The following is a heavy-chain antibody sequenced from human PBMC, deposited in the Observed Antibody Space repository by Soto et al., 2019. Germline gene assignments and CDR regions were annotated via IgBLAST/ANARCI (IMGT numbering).Heavy chain of an antibody. D-gene: IGHD1-1*01. J-gene: IGHJ6*02. Sequence: AAHRRSGAARGCIYSNYAMSWVRQDTGKGLEWVSAISGSAGSRYYADSVKGRFTISRDNSKNTLYLQMNSLRVEDTAVYYCARGTLNYYYGMDVWGQGTTVTVSS. CDR1: GCIYSNYA. V-gene: IGHV3-23*01. CDR3: ARGTLNYYYGMDV. CDR2: ISGSAGSR.